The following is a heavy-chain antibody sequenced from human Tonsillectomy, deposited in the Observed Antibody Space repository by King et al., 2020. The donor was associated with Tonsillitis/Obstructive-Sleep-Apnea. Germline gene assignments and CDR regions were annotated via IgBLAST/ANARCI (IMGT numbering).Heavy chain of an antibody. J-gene: IGHJ3*02. CDR3: ARDVKRGAFDI. CDR2: ISSSSSYI. V-gene: IGHV3-21*01. Sequence: VQLVESGGGLVKPGGSLRLSCAASGFTFSSYSMNWVRQAPGKGLEWVSSISSSSSYIYYADSVKGRFTISRDNAKNSLYLQMNSLRAKDTAVYYCARDVKRGAFDIWGQGTMVTVSS. CDR1: GFTFSSYS.